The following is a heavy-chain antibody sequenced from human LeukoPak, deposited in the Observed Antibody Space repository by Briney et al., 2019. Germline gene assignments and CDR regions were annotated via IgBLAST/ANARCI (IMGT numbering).Heavy chain of an antibody. D-gene: IGHD4/OR15-4a*01. Sequence: GGSLRLSCAASGLSFSSYAMSWVRQAPGKGLEWVSAISGDGVSPYYADSVRGRFTISRDNSKNTLYLQMNSLRVEDTAVYFCARDPGAFPYFFDCWGQGTLVTVSS. CDR2: ISGDGVSP. J-gene: IGHJ4*02. CDR1: GLSFSSYA. CDR3: ARDPGAFPYFFDC. V-gene: IGHV3-23*01.